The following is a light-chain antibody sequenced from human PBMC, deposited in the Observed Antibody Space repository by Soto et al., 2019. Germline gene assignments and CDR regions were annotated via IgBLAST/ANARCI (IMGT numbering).Light chain of an antibody. V-gene: IGLV2-14*03. CDR3: SSYTSSSTHV. J-gene: IGLJ1*01. Sequence: QYALTQPASVSGSPGQSITISCTGTSSDVGAYTFVSWYQQHPDKVPQLMIFDVSRRPSGVSDRFSGSKSGNTASLTISGLQPEDEADYYCSSYTSSSTHVFGSGTKLTVL. CDR1: SSDVGAYTF. CDR2: DVS.